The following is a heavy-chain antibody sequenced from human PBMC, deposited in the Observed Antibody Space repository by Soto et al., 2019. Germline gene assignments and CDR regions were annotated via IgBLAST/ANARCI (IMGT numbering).Heavy chain of an antibody. CDR3: AKDKIPGIAAAGTFDY. J-gene: IGHJ4*02. D-gene: IGHD6-13*01. Sequence: EVQLVESGGGLVQPGRSLRLSCAASGFTFDDYAMHWVRQAPGKGLEWVSGISWNSGSIGYADSVKGRFTISRDNAKNYLYLQMNSLRAEDTALYYCAKDKIPGIAAAGTFDYWGQGTLVTVSS. CDR1: GFTFDDYA. CDR2: ISWNSGSI. V-gene: IGHV3-9*01.